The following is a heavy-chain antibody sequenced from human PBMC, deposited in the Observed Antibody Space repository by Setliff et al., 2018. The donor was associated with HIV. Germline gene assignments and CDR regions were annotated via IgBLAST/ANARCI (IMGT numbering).Heavy chain of an antibody. CDR2: IYPDDSAT. Sequence: PGESLKISCRASGYTFTNYWIGWVRQMPGKGLEWIGVIYPDDSATRYSPSFQGQVTISADKSINTAYMRWRSLRASDTAMYFCAKHGFERKSPYNWFDSWGQGTLVTVSS. J-gene: IGHJ5*01. D-gene: IGHD3-16*01. CDR1: GYTFTNYW. CDR3: AKHGFERKSPYNWFDS. V-gene: IGHV5-51*01.